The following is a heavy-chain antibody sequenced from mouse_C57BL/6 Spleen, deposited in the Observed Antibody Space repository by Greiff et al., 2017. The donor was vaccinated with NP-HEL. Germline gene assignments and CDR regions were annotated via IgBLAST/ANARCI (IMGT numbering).Heavy chain of an antibody. V-gene: IGHV14-2*01. CDR1: GFNIKDYY. Sequence: EVKLVESGAELVKPGASVKLSCTASGFNIKDYYMHWVKQRTEQGLEWIGRIDPEDGETKYAPKFQGKATITADTSSNTAYLQLSSLTSEDTAVYYCARSTYGNYLYYYAMDYWGQGTSVTVSS. CDR3: ARSTYGNYLYYYAMDY. CDR2: IDPEDGET. J-gene: IGHJ4*01. D-gene: IGHD2-10*02.